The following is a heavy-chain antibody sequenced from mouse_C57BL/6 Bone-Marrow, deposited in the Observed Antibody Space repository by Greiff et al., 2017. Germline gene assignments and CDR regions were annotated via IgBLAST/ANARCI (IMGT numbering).Heavy chain of an antibody. CDR3: AREGAYYYGSFDY. D-gene: IGHD1-1*01. Sequence: EVHLVESGGGLVRPGGSLKLSCAASGFTFSSYAMSWVRQTPEKRLEWVATISDGGSYTYYPDNVKGRFTISRDNAKNNLYLQMSHLKSEDTAMYYCAREGAYYYGSFDYWGQGTTLTVSS. J-gene: IGHJ2*01. V-gene: IGHV5-4*01. CDR1: GFTFSSYA. CDR2: ISDGGSYT.